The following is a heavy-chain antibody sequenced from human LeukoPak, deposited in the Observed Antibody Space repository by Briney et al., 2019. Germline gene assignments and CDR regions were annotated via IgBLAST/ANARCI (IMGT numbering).Heavy chain of an antibody. D-gene: IGHD2-2*01. CDR2: INPNSGGT. V-gene: IGHV1-2*02. Sequence: GASVKVSCKASGYTFTGYYMHWVRQAPGQGLEWMGWINPNSGGTNYAQKLQGRVTMTTDTSTSTAYMELRSLRSDDTAVYYCARGPQGARRVVPAAPDYWGQGTLVTVSS. J-gene: IGHJ4*02. CDR1: GYTFTGYY. CDR3: ARGPQGARRVVPAAPDY.